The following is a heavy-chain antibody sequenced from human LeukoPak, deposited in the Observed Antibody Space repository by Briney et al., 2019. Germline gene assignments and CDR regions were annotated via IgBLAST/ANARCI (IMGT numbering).Heavy chain of an antibody. CDR1: GGSISSYY. CDR3: ARESIAAAGIDY. CDR2: IYYSGST. Sequence: SETLSLTCTVPGGSISSYYCSWIRQPPGKGLEWIGYIYYSGSTNYNPTLKSRVTISVDTSKNQFSLKLSSVTAADTAVYYCARESIAAAGIDYWGQGTLVTVSS. V-gene: IGHV4-59*01. J-gene: IGHJ4*02. D-gene: IGHD6-13*01.